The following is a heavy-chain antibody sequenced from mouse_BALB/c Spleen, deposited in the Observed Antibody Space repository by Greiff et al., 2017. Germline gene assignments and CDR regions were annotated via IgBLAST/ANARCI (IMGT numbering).Heavy chain of an antibody. CDR2: INPSNGRT. J-gene: IGHJ2*01. D-gene: IGHD4-1*01. Sequence: QVQLQQPGAELVKPGASVKLSCKASGYTFTSYWMHWVKQRPGQGLEWLGEINPSNGRTNYNEKFKSKATLTVDKSSSTAYMQLSSLTSEDSAVYYCARMELGNFDYWGQGTTLTVSS. CDR1: GYTFTSYW. CDR3: ARMELGNFDY. V-gene: IGHV1S81*02.